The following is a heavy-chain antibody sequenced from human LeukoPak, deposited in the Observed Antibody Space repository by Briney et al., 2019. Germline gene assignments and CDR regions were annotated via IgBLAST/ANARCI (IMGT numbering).Heavy chain of an antibody. CDR2: ISSNGGST. CDR3: ARNSVTGSYYFDY. Sequence: SGGSLRLSCSASGFTFSSYAMHWVRQAPGKGLEYVSAISSNGGSTYYADSVKGRFTISRDNAKNSLYLQMNSLRAEDTAVYYCARNSVTGSYYFDYWGQGTLVTVSS. CDR1: GFTFSSYA. V-gene: IGHV3-64*04. J-gene: IGHJ4*02. D-gene: IGHD5/OR15-5a*01.